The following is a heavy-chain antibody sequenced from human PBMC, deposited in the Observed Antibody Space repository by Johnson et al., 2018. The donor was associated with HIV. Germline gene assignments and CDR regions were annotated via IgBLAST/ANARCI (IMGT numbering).Heavy chain of an antibody. CDR3: ARPRGVQAGLGAFDI. CDR2: IYSGGST. V-gene: IGHV3-66*01. D-gene: IGHD1-1*01. J-gene: IGHJ3*02. Sequence: VQLVESGGGVVQPGRSLRLSCAASGFTVSSNYMSWVRQAPGKGLEWGSVIYSGGSTYYADSVKGRFTISRDNSKNTLYLQMNSLSAGDTAVYNCARPRGVQAGLGAFDIWGQGTMVTVSS. CDR1: GFTVSSNY.